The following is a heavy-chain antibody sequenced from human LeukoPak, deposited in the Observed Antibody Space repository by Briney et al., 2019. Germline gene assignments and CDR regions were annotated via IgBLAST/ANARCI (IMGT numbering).Heavy chain of an antibody. V-gene: IGHV4-34*01. CDR2: INHSGST. Sequence: LETLSLTCAVYGGSFSGYYWSWIRQPPGKGLEWIGEINHSGSTNYNPSLKSRVTISVDPSNNQFSLKLIFVTPPDPAVHFCXXXXXXXARFDYWGQGTLVTVSS. CDR1: GGSFSGYY. CDR3: XXXXXXXARFDY. J-gene: IGHJ4*02.